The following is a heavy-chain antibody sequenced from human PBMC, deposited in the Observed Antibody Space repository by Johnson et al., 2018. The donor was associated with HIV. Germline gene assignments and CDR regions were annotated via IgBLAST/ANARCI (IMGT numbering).Heavy chain of an antibody. D-gene: IGHD3-16*01. CDR1: GFTFSSYG. J-gene: IGHJ3*02. CDR2: IRYDGSNK. V-gene: IGHV3-30*02. CDR3: AKDWGVASVPFDAFDI. Sequence: QMQLVESGGGVVQPGRSLRLSCAASGFTFSSYGMHWVRQAPGKGLEWVAFIRYDGSNKYYADSVKGRFTISRDNSKNTLYLQMNSLRAEDTAVYYCAKDWGVASVPFDAFDIWGQGTMVTVSS.